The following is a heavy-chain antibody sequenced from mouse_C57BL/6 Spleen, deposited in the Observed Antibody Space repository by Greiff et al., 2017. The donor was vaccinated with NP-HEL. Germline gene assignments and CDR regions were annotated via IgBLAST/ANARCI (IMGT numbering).Heavy chain of an antibody. J-gene: IGHJ4*01. V-gene: IGHV1-9*01. CDR3: AAMDY. CDR1: GYTFTGYW. Sequence: VQLQESGAELMKPGASVKLSCTATGYTFTGYWIEWVKQRPGHGLEWIGEILPGSGSTNYPEKFKGKATFTADTSSNTAYMQLSSLTTEDAAIYYCAAMDYWGQGTSVTVSS. CDR2: ILPGSGST.